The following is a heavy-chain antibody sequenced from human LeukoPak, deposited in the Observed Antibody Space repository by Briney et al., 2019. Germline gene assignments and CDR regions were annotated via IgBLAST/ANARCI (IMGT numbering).Heavy chain of an antibody. CDR3: ARGGYCSSTSCPPVGWFDP. Sequence: GGSLRLSCAASGFTFSSYAMSWVRQAPGKGLEWVSSISSSSSYIYYADSVKGRFTISRDNAKNSLYLQMNSLRAEDTAVYYCARGGYCSSTSCPPVGWFDPWGQGTLVTVSS. CDR1: GFTFSSYA. D-gene: IGHD2-2*01. CDR2: ISSSSSYI. V-gene: IGHV3-21*01. J-gene: IGHJ5*02.